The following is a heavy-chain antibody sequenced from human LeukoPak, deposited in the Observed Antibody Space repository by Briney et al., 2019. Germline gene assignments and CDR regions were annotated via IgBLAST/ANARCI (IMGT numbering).Heavy chain of an antibody. Sequence: SETLSLTCTVSGGSTSSGSYYWSWIRQHPGKGLEWIGYIYYSGSTYYNPSLKSRVTISVDTSKNQFSLKLSPVTAADTAVYYCARGANYYDSSGYSATFDYWGQGTLVTVSS. J-gene: IGHJ4*02. D-gene: IGHD3-22*01. CDR1: GGSTSSGSYY. V-gene: IGHV4-31*03. CDR3: ARGANYYDSSGYSATFDY. CDR2: IYYSGST.